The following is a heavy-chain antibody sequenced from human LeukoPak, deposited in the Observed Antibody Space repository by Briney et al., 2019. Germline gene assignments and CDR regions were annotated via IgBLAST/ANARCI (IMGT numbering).Heavy chain of an antibody. V-gene: IGHV4-61*02. D-gene: IGHD6-13*01. J-gene: IGHJ4*02. CDR3: ARVARSMSSSSEDS. Sequence: SETLSLTCTVSGGSISTGSYYWNWIRQPAAKGLEWIGRIYTSGSTNYNPSLKSRVTLSVDTSKNQFSLKLNSVTAADTAVYYCARVARSMSSSSEDSWGQGTLVTVSS. CDR2: IYTSGST. CDR1: GGSISTGSYY.